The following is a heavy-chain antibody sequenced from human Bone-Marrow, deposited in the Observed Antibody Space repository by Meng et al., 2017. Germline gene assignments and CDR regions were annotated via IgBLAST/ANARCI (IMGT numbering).Heavy chain of an antibody. J-gene: IGHJ4*02. CDR3: ARSSGSYLYYFDY. CDR1: GSSISSGSYY. D-gene: IGHD1-26*01. V-gene: IGHV4-61*02. Sequence: SETLSLTCTVSGSSISSGSYYWSWIRQPAGKGLEWIWRIYTSGSTNYNPSLKSRVTISVDTSKNQFSLKLSSVTAADTAVYYCARSSGSYLYYFDYWGQGTLVTVSS. CDR2: IYTSGST.